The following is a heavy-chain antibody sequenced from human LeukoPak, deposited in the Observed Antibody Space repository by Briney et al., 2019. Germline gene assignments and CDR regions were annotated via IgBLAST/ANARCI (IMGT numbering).Heavy chain of an antibody. CDR1: GHTFSGYY. D-gene: IGHD1-26*01. Sequence: ASVTVSCTASGHTFSGYYIHWVRQAPGQGLEWMGWINHNNGGTKNTQKFLGRVTMTGDTSINTAYMEVTSLRSDDTAVYYCTMRLGGSSEGYDYWGQGTLVTVSS. V-gene: IGHV1-2*02. J-gene: IGHJ4*02. CDR3: TMRLGGSSEGYDY. CDR2: INHNNGGT.